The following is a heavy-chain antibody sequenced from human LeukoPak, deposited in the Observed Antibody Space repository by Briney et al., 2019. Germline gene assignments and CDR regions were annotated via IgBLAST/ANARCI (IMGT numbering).Heavy chain of an antibody. D-gene: IGHD3-9*01. CDR2: ISSSSSYI. J-gene: IGHJ6*02. CDR3: ARGLQYYDILTGSGVYYYYGMDV. Sequence: GGSLRLSCAASGFTFSSYSMNWVRQAPGKGLEWVSSISSSSSYIYYADSVKGRFTISRDNAKNSLYLQMNGLRAEDTAVYYCARGLQYYDILTGSGVYYYYGMDVWGQGTTVTVSS. V-gene: IGHV3-21*01. CDR1: GFTFSSYS.